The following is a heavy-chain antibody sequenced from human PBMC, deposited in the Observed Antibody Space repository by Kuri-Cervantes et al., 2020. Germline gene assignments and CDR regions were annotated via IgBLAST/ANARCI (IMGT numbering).Heavy chain of an antibody. CDR1: GGSINNYY. V-gene: IGHV4-4*07. D-gene: IGHD1-26*01. CDR3: ARVGGATEPDP. Sequence: ESLKISCSVSGGSINNYYWTWIRQPAGKEPEWLGRIYTSGSTYYNPSLKSRVIISVDMSKNQFSLKVSSVTAADTAVYYCARVGGATEPDPWGQGTLVTVSS. J-gene: IGHJ5*02. CDR2: IYTSGST.